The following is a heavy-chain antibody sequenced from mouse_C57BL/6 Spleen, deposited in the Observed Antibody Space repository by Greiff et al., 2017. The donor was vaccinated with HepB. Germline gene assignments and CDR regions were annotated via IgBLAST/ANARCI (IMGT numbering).Heavy chain of an antibody. CDR2: ISSGGDYI. J-gene: IGHJ4*01. CDR3: TREVIYYYGSSSYYAMDY. V-gene: IGHV5-9-1*02. Sequence: LVESGEGLVKPGGSLKLSCAASGFTFSSYAMSWVRQTPEKRLEWVAYISSGGDYIYYADTVKGRFTISRDNARNTLYLQMSSLKSEDTAMYYCTREVIYYYGSSSYYAMDYWGQGTSVTVSS. CDR1: GFTFSSYA. D-gene: IGHD1-1*01.